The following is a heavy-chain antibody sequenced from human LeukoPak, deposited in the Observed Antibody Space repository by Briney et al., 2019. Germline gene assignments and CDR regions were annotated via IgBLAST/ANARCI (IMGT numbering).Heavy chain of an antibody. D-gene: IGHD3-9*01. CDR1: GFTFTDHG. Sequence: GGSLRLSCAASGFTFTDHGMHWVRQAPGKGLEWVAFIRNVGNNKYHADSVKGRLTISSDNSKSTQYLQMNSLRAEDTALYYCVRDFEWGFDHWGQGTLVTVSS. J-gene: IGHJ4*02. CDR2: IRNVGNNK. V-gene: IGHV3-30*02. CDR3: VRDFEWGFDH.